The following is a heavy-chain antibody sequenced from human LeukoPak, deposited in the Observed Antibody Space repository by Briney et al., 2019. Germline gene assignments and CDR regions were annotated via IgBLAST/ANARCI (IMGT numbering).Heavy chain of an antibody. Sequence: GGTLRLSCAASGFTFSNYAIHWVRQAPGKGLEWVAVISYDGSNKYYADSVKGRFTISRDNSKNTLYLQMDSLRAEDTAVYYCAREVFGRGRVAIPFDYWGQGTLVTVSS. J-gene: IGHJ4*02. CDR3: AREVFGRGRVAIPFDY. D-gene: IGHD2-2*01. V-gene: IGHV3-30-3*01. CDR2: ISYDGSNK. CDR1: GFTFSNYA.